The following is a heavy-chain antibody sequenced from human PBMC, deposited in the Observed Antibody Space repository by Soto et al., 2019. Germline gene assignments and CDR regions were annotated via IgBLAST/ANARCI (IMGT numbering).Heavy chain of an antibody. CDR3: AHRRRTLWLVELTLSTNWFDP. D-gene: IGHD3-10*01. CDR1: GFSLSTSGVG. J-gene: IGHJ5*02. Sequence: QITLKESGPTLVKPTQTLTLTCTFSGFSLSTSGVGVGWLRQPPGKALEWLALIFWDDEKRYSPYLKSRLTIPMDTSKNRCILRITTMDPVDTAPSFCAHRRRTLWLVELTLSTNWFDPWAQGTLVTVSS. V-gene: IGHV2-5*02. CDR2: IFWDDEK.